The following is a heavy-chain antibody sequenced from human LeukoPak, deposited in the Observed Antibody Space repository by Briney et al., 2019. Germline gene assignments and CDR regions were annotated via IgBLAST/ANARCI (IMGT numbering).Heavy chain of an antibody. V-gene: IGHV1-18*01. CDR3: ARQPPGSGAHGYWFDP. Sequence: GASVKVSCKASGYTFTSYGISWVRPAPGQGLEWMGWICAYNGNTNYAQKLQGRVTMTTDTSTSTAYMELRSLRSDDTAVYYCARQPPGSGAHGYWFDPWGQGTLVTVSS. CDR1: GYTFTSYG. CDR2: ICAYNGNT. D-gene: IGHD3-10*01. J-gene: IGHJ5*02.